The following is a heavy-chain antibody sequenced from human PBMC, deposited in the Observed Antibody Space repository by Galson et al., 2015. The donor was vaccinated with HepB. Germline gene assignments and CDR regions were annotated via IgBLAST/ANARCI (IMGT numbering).Heavy chain of an antibody. V-gene: IGHV3-48*01. CDR1: GFTFSSYS. CDR3: ARVARAKISHFDY. D-gene: IGHD1-26*01. CDR2: ISSSSSTI. Sequence: SLRLSCAASGFTFSSYSMNWVRQAPGKGLEWVSYISSSSSTIYYADSVKGRFTISRDNAKNSLYLQMNSLRAEDTAVYYCARVARAKISHFDYWGQGTLVTVSS. J-gene: IGHJ4*02.